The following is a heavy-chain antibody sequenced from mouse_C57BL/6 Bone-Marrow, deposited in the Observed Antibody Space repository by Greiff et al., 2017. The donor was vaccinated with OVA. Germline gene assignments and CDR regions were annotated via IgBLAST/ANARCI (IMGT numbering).Heavy chain of an antibody. CDR2: IYPYNGVS. CDR3: GGGWFAY. Sequence: EVKVVESGPELVKPGASVKISCKASGYSFTGYYMHWVKQSHGNILDWIGYIYPYNGVSSYNQKFKGKATLTVDKSSSTAYMELRSLTSEDSAVYYCGGGWFAYWGQGTLVTVSA. V-gene: IGHV1-31*01. J-gene: IGHJ3*01. CDR1: GYSFTGYY.